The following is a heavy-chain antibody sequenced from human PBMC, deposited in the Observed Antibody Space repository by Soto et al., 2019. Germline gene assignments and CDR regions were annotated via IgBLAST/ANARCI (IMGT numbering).Heavy chain of an antibody. CDR3: ARGGSEDTAMYYYFDY. Sequence: QVQLVQSGAEVKKPGSSVKVSCKASGGTFSSYAISWVRQAPGQGLEWMGGIIPIFCTANYAQKFQGRVTITADESTSTAYMELSSLRSEDTAVYYCARGGSEDTAMYYYFDYWGQGTLVTVSS. CDR2: IIPIFCTA. J-gene: IGHJ4*02. D-gene: IGHD5-18*01. CDR1: GGTFSSYA. V-gene: IGHV1-69*01.